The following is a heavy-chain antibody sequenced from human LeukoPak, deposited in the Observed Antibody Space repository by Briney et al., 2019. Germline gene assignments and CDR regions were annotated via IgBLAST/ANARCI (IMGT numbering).Heavy chain of an antibody. J-gene: IGHJ6*03. CDR3: ASAVTTTYYAGRGYYYYMDV. Sequence: GGSLRLSCAASGFTVSSHYMSWVRQAPGKGLEWVSAIYAGGRTYYADSVKGRFTISRDDSKNTLYLHMNSLRVEDTAVFYCASAVTTTYYAGRGYYYYMDVWGKGTTVTVSS. D-gene: IGHD2/OR15-2a*01. CDR2: IYAGGRT. V-gene: IGHV3-66*02. CDR1: GFTVSSHY.